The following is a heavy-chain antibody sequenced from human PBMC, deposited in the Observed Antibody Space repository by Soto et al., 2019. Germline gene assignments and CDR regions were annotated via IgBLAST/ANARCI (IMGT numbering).Heavy chain of an antibody. Sequence: XSVKVSCKVSGYTLTELSMHLVRQAPGKGLEWMGGFDPEDGETIYAQKFQGRVTMTEDTSTDTAYMELSSLRSEETAVYYCATFRNPSGSYYAFDIWGQGTMVTGSS. V-gene: IGHV1-24*01. CDR2: FDPEDGET. D-gene: IGHD1-26*01. J-gene: IGHJ3*02. CDR1: GYTLTELS. CDR3: ATFRNPSGSYYAFDI.